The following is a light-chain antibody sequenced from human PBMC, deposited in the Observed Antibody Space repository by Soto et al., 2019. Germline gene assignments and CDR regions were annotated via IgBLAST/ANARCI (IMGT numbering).Light chain of an antibody. CDR2: DAS. CDR3: QQYNSYPRT. V-gene: IGKV1-5*01. CDR1: QSIRSW. Sequence: DIQMTQSPSTLSASVGDRVIITCRASQSIRSWLAWYQQKPGKAPKLLIYDASSLESGVPSRFSGSGSGTEFTLTISSLQPDDFATYYCQQYNSYPRTFGQRTKLEIK. J-gene: IGKJ2*02.